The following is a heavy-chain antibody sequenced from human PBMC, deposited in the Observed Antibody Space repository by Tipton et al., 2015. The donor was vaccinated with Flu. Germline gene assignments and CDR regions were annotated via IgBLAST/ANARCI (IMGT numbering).Heavy chain of an antibody. J-gene: IGHJ4*02. CDR2: ISHHGSWT. Sequence: SLRLSCTASGFSFNSYALHWVRQAPGEGLEWVSGISHHGSWTFYADSVQGRFTISRDDSRNTLSLQMNSLRADDTAIYYCAKNAGYCSSIGCYRPFDFWGQGTLVTVSS. CDR3: AKNAGYCSSIGCYRPFDF. CDR1: GFSFNSYA. V-gene: IGHV3-23*01. D-gene: IGHD2-2*01.